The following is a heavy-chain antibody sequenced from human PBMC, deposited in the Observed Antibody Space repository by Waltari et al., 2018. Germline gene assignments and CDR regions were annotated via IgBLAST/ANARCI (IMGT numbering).Heavy chain of an antibody. CDR2: SYSGRST. CDR1: GFTVSSNY. V-gene: IGHV3-53*01. Sequence: EVQLVESGGGLIQPGGSLRLPCAASGFTVSSNYMSWVRQAPGKGLECGSVSYSGRSTYYADSVKRRFTISRDNSKNTLYLQMTSLRAEDTAVYYCAKGSRWFDPWGQGTLVTVSS. CDR3: AKGSRWFDP. J-gene: IGHJ5*02.